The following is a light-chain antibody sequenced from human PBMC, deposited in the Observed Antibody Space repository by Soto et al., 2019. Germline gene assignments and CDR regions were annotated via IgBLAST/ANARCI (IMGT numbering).Light chain of an antibody. V-gene: IGLV2-14*01. Sequence: QSALTQPASVSGSPGQSITISCTGTSSDVGGYKYVSWYQQHPGKAPKLMIYEGSNRPPGVSNRFSGSKSGNTASLTISGLQAEDEADYYCSSYTSSTANVFGTGTKVTVL. CDR2: EGS. J-gene: IGLJ1*01. CDR1: SSDVGGYKY. CDR3: SSYTSSTANV.